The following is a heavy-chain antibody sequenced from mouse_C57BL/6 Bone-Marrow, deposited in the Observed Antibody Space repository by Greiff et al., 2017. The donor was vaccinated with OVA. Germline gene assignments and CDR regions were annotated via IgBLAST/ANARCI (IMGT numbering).Heavy chain of an antibody. CDR2: IRSKSNNYAT. CDR1: GFSFNTYA. V-gene: IGHV10-1*01. Sequence: EVMLVESGGGLVQPKGSLKLSCAASGFSFNTYAMNWVRQAPGKGLEWVARIRSKSNNYATYYADSVKDRFTITRDDSESMLYLQMNNLKTEDTAMYYCVRQYDYDDFDYWGQGTTLTVSS. J-gene: IGHJ2*01. D-gene: IGHD2-4*01. CDR3: VRQYDYDDFDY.